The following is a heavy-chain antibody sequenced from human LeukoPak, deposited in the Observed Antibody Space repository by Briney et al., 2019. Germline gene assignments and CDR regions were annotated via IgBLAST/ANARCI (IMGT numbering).Heavy chain of an antibody. V-gene: IGHV4-38-2*02. Sequence: SETLSLTCTVSGHSMSSAYSWGWLRQPPGKGLEWIGSIFHSGTTYYNPSLKSRVTISVDTSKNQFSLKLSSVTAADTAVYYCARDGTREFDYWGQGTLVTVSS. CDR2: IFHSGTT. CDR3: ARDGTREFDY. CDR1: GHSMSSAYS. J-gene: IGHJ4*02. D-gene: IGHD1-1*01.